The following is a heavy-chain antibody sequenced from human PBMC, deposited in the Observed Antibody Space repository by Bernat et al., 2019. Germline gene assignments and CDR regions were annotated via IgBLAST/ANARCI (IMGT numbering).Heavy chain of an antibody. CDR2: ISSSSSYI. CDR3: ARDVAGSYYYYYGMDV. V-gene: IGHV3-21*01. Sequence: EVQLVESGGGLVKPGGSLRLSCAASGFTFSSYSMNWVRQAPGKGLEWVSSISSSSSYIYYADSVKRRFTITRDNAKNSLYLQMNSLRAEDTAVYYCARDVAGSYYYYYGMDVWGQGTTVTVSS. J-gene: IGHJ6*02. CDR1: GFTFSSYS. D-gene: IGHD6-19*01.